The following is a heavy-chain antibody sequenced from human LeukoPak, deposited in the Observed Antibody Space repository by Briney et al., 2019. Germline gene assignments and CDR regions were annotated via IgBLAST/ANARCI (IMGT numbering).Heavy chain of an antibody. CDR3: AGDSSGYYFYFDL. V-gene: IGHV3-30-3*01. CDR2: ISYDGSNK. Sequence: GGSLRLSCAASGFTFSNYAMHWVRQAPGKGLEWVAVISYDGSNKYYADSVKGRFTISRDNSKNTVHLQMNSLRTDDTAVYYCAGDSSGYYFYFDLWGRGTLVTVSS. CDR1: GFTFSNYA. J-gene: IGHJ2*01. D-gene: IGHD3-22*01.